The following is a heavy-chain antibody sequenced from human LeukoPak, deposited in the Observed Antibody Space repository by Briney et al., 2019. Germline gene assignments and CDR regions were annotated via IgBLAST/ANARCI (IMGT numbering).Heavy chain of an antibody. D-gene: IGHD2-8*01. CDR2: IFTSGST. CDR3: ARGASRLIRIEP. V-gene: IGHV4-61*02. Sequence: KPSQTLSLTCTVSGGSISSGDCYWSWLRQPAGKGLEWIGRIFTSGSTTYNPSLKRRVTISLDTSKKQFSLKLRSVTCADPAVYYCARGASRLIRIEPWGQGTLVTV. J-gene: IGHJ5*02. CDR1: GGSISSGDCY.